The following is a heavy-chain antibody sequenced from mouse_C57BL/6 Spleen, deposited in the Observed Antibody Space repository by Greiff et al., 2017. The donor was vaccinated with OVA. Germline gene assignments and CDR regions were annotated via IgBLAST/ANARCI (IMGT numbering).Heavy chain of an antibody. J-gene: IGHJ4*01. CDR1: GFTFSDYG. CDR3: ASPITTVVADAMDY. CDR2: ISSGSSTI. Sequence: EVKVVESGGGLVKPGGSLKLSCAASGFTFSDYGMHWVRQAPEKGLEWVAYISSGSSTIYYADTVKGRFTISRDNAKNTLFLQMTSLRSEDTAMYYCASPITTVVADAMDYWGQGTSVTVSS. D-gene: IGHD1-1*01. V-gene: IGHV5-17*01.